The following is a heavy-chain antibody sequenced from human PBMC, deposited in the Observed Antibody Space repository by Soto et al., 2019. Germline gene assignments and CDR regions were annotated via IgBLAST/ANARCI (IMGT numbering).Heavy chain of an antibody. D-gene: IGHD3-10*01. J-gene: IGHJ3*02. CDR3: ARGVYGSGNYYTGPSAFDI. Sequence: QVQLEQSGAEVKKPGSSVKVSCKASGGTLSDHGVAWLRQAPGQGLEWMGGTIPVFNTAKYAQKIQGRVTVTADKFTNIAYMELSSLRSEDTAFYFCARGVYGSGNYYTGPSAFDIWGQGTMVIVSS. CDR1: GGTLSDHG. CDR2: TIPVFNTA. V-gene: IGHV1-69*06.